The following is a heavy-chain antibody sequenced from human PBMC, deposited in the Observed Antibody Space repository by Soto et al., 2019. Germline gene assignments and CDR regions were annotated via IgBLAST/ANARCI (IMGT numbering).Heavy chain of an antibody. J-gene: IGHJ4*02. CDR3: GKGGGGGYDSNNDHSSGLLMGPS. CDR2: IYYYGSDG. D-gene: IGHD3-22*01. V-gene: IGHV3-33*06. Sequence: GSLRRSCAASGCIFSNYGMHWVRQAPGKGLEWVALIYYYGSDGNYADSVKVRFTISRDNSKSTLWLQMNSLRVEDTAVYYWGKGGGGGYDSNNDHSSGLLMGPSWGQGTPVTVSS. CDR1: GCIFSNYG.